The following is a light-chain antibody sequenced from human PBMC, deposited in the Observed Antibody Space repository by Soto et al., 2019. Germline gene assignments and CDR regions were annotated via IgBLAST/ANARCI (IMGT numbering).Light chain of an antibody. CDR3: SSYTSTMTNV. Sequence: QSVLTQPRSVSGSPGQSVTISCTGSSSDAGVYDDVSWYQQYPDNAPKLILYDVVDRPSGVSYRFSGSKSGNTASLTISGLQAADEADYFCSSYTSTMTNVFGSGTKVTVL. CDR2: DVV. V-gene: IGLV2-11*01. CDR1: SSDAGVYDD. J-gene: IGLJ1*01.